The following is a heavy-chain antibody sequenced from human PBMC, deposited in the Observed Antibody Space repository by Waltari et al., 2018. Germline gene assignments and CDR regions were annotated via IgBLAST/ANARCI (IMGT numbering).Heavy chain of an antibody. CDR3: AAAGYGSGWTGDYYYYYGMDV. D-gene: IGHD6-19*01. CDR1: GFTFTSSA. J-gene: IGHJ6*02. CDR2: IVVGSGNT. Sequence: QMQLVQSGPEVKKPGTSVKVSCKASGFTFTSSAMQWVRQARGQRLEWIGWIVVGSGNTNYAQKFQERVTNTRDMSTSTAYMELSSLRSEDTAVYYCAAAGYGSGWTGDYYYYYGMDVWGQGTTVTVSS. V-gene: IGHV1-58*02.